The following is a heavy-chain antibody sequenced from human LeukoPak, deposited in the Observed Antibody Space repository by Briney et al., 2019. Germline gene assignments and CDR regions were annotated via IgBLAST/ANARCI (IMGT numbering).Heavy chain of an antibody. V-gene: IGHV1-8*01. J-gene: IGHJ5*02. CDR3: ARGREIWFGEPQGWFDP. Sequence: ASVKVSCKASGYTFTSYDINWVRQATGQGLEWMGWMNPNSGNTGYAKKFQGRATMIRNSVTSTADMELSSLRSEDTAVYYCARGREIWFGEPQGWFDPWGQGTLVTVSS. D-gene: IGHD3-10*01. CDR2: MNPNSGNT. CDR1: GYTFTSYD.